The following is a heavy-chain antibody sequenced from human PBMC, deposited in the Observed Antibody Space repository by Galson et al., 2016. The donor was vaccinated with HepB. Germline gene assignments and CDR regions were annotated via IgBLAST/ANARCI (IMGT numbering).Heavy chain of an antibody. CDR2: IYYSGKA. CDR1: GGSISNRSFF. V-gene: IGHV4-39*01. D-gene: IGHD3-3*01. CDR3: ARLQVGSITKGFEI. J-gene: IGHJ3*02. Sequence: ETLSLTCNVSGGSISNRSFFWAWIRQPPGKGLEWIATIYYSGKAYYSPSLQSRVTISVDTSKNQFSLTLASVSAADTSVYYCARLQVGSITKGFEIWGQGTMVTVSS.